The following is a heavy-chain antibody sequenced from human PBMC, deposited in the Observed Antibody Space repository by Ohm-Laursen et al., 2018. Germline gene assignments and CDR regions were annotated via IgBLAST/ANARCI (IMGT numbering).Heavy chain of an antibody. Sequence: SLRLSCTASGFTFSSYWMSWVRQAPGKGLEWVANIKQDGSDKFYVDSAEGRFTISRDNSKNSLFLQMNSLRAEDTAVYHCARGLSNALDMWGQGTMVTVSS. CDR1: GFTFSSYW. V-gene: IGHV3-7*01. J-gene: IGHJ3*02. CDR2: IKQDGSDK. D-gene: IGHD3-16*01. CDR3: ARGLSNALDM.